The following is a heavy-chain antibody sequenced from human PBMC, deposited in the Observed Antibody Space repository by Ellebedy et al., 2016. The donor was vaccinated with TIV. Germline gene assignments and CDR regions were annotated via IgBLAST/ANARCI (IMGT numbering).Heavy chain of an antibody. V-gene: IGHV3-30*18. CDR1: GFTFSSYG. J-gene: IGHJ4*02. Sequence: GESLKISCAASGFTFSSYGMHWVRQAPGKGLEWVAVISYDGSNKYYADSVKGRFTISRDNSDNTLYLQMNSLRAEDTAVYYCVKEHRVTLTTGLEYWGQGTLVTVSS. CDR2: ISYDGSNK. D-gene: IGHD4-17*01. CDR3: VKEHRVTLTTGLEY.